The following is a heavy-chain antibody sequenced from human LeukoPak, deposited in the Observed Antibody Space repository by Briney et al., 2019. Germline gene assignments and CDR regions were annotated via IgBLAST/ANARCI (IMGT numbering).Heavy chain of an antibody. CDR3: ARGSPLLPGQ. CDR1: GFTVSSNY. D-gene: IGHD3-22*01. J-gene: IGHJ4*02. V-gene: IGHV3-53*01. Sequence: GGSLRLSCAASGFTVSSNYMSWVRQAPGKGLEWVSIIYSGGSTYYADSVKGRLTISRDNSKNTLYLQMNSLRGEDTAVYYCARGSPLLPGQWGQGTLVTVSS. CDR2: IYSGGST.